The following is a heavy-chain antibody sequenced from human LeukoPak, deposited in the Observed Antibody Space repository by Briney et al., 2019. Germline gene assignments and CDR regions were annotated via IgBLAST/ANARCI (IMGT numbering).Heavy chain of an antibody. V-gene: IGHV4-34*01. CDR3: ASRMNYDFWSGYHIAIRGRWFDP. CDR2: INHSGST. D-gene: IGHD3-3*01. CDR1: GGSFSGYY. J-gene: IGHJ5*02. Sequence: SETLSLTCAVYGGSFSGYYWTWIRQPPGKGLEWIGEINHSGSTNYNPSLKSRVIISVDTSKNHFSLNLTSVTAADTAVYYCASRMNYDFWSGYHIAIRGRWFDPWGQGTLVTVSS.